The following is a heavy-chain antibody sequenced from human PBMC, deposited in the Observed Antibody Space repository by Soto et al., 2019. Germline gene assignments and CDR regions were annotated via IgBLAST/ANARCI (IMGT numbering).Heavy chain of an antibody. CDR1: GGRFSTYA. V-gene: IGHV1-69*01. J-gene: IGHJ6*02. D-gene: IGHD1-26*01. Sequence: QVQLVQSGAEVRKPGSSVRVSCKASGGRFSTYAFNWVRQAPGQGLEWLGGIITFFGAAMYAQKFRGRVTITADELTTTAYMELSGLRSDDTAVYYCARGGKERFRGPGMDVWGQGTTVTVSS. CDR2: IITFFGAA. CDR3: ARGGKERFRGPGMDV.